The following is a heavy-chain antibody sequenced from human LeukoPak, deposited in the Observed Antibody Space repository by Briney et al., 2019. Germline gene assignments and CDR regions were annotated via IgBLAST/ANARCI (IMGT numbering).Heavy chain of an antibody. CDR3: ARGKPYYYGSGSYYVFGAFDI. Sequence: ASVKVSCKASGYTFTSYYMHWVRQAPGQGLEWMGIINPSGGSTSYAQKFQGRVTMTRDTSTSTVYMELSRLRPEDTAVYYCARGKPYYYGSGSYYVFGAFDIWGQGTMVTVSS. V-gene: IGHV1-46*01. D-gene: IGHD3-10*01. CDR2: INPSGGST. CDR1: GYTFTSYY. J-gene: IGHJ3*02.